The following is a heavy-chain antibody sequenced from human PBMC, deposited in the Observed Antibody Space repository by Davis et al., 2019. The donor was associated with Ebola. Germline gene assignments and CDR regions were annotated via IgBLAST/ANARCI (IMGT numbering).Heavy chain of an antibody. CDR1: GGSVSSGSYY. CDR2: IYYSGST. CDR3: AREMASSTSQPYFDY. D-gene: IGHD2-2*01. V-gene: IGHV4-61*01. Sequence: PSETLSLTCTVSGGSVSSGSYYWSWIRQPPGKGLEWIGYIYYSGSTNYNPSLKSPVTISVDTSKNQFSLKLSSVTAADTAVYYCAREMASSTSQPYFDYWGQGTLVTVSS. J-gene: IGHJ4*02.